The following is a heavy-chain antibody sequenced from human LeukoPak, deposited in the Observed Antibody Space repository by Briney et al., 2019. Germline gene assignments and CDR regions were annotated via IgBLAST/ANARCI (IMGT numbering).Heavy chain of an antibody. CDR2: IYYSGST. CDR1: GGSISSYY. Sequence: SETLSLTCTVSGGSISSYYWSWIRQPPGKGLEWIGYIYYSGSTNYNPSLKSRVTISVDTSKNQFSLKLSSVTAADTAVYYCARDTQRGYYYYGMDVWGQGTTVTVSS. J-gene: IGHJ6*02. V-gene: IGHV4-59*01. CDR3: ARDTQRGYYYYGMDV.